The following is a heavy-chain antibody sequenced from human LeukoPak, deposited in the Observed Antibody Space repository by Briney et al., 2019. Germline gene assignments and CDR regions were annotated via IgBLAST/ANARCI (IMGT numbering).Heavy chain of an antibody. CDR1: GGSFSGYY. Sequence: SETLSLTCAVYGGSFSGYYWSWIRQPPGKGLEWIGEINHSGSTNYNPSLKSRVTISVDTSKNQFSLKLSSVTAADTAVYYCARAKAAAGSRPLPYYYYGMDVWGQGTTVTVSS. D-gene: IGHD6-13*01. J-gene: IGHJ6*02. CDR3: ARAKAAAGSRPLPYYYYGMDV. CDR2: INHSGST. V-gene: IGHV4-34*01.